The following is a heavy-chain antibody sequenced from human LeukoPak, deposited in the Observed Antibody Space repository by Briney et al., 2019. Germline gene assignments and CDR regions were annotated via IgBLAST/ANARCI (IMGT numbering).Heavy chain of an antibody. Sequence: ESGPTLVNPTQTLTLTCTFSGFSLSTSGMCVSWIRQPPGKALEWLARIDWDDDKYYSTSLKTRLTISKDTSKNQVVLTMTNMDPVDTATYYCARMYYYDSSGYSFGYWGQGTLVTVSS. D-gene: IGHD3-22*01. CDR3: ARMYYYDSSGYSFGY. J-gene: IGHJ4*02. CDR2: IDWDDDK. V-gene: IGHV2-70*11. CDR1: GFSLSTSGMC.